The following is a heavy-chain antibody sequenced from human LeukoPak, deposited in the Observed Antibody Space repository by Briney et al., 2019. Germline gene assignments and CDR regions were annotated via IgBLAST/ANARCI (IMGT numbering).Heavy chain of an antibody. Sequence: PGGSLRLSCAASGFTFSSYAMSWVRQAPGKGLEWVSSVSGSGGSTYYADSVKGRFTISRDNSENTLYVQMNSLRAEDTAIYYCAKRHDSNGLTGYFDNWGQGTLVTVSS. CDR2: VSGSGGST. CDR3: AKRHDSNGLTGYFDN. D-gene: IGHD3-22*01. J-gene: IGHJ4*02. V-gene: IGHV3-23*01. CDR1: GFTFSSYA.